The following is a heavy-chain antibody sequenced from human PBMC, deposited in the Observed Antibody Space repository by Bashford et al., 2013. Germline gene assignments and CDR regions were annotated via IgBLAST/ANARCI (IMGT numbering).Heavy chain of an antibody. CDR1: GGSFSGYY. D-gene: IGHD6-13*01. CDR3: ARVGIAAAIDYYYMDV. Sequence: SSETLSLTCAVYGGSFSGYYWSWIRQPPGKGLEWIGEINHSGSTNYNPSLKSRVTISVDTSKNQFSLKLSSVTAAGTAVYYCARVGIAAAIDYYYMDVVGTKGPRSPSP. J-gene: IGHJ6*03. V-gene: IGHV4-34*01. CDR2: INHSGST.